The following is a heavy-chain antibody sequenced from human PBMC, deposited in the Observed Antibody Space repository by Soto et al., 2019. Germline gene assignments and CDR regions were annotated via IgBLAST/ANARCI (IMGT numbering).Heavy chain of an antibody. V-gene: IGHV5-51*01. CDR1: GYSFTIYW. CDR3: ARRVVAVAGTGAFDI. CDR2: IYPGDSDT. J-gene: IGHJ3*02. Sequence: GESLKISCKGSGYSFTIYWIGWVRQMPGKGLEWMGIIYPGDSDTRYSPSFQGQVTISADKSISTAYLQWSSLKASDTAMYYCARRVVAVAGTGAFDIWGQGTMVTVSS. D-gene: IGHD6-19*01.